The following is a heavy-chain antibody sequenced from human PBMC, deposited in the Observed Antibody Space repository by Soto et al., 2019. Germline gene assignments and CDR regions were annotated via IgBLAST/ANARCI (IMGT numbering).Heavy chain of an antibody. CDR1: GGAFSGYY. CDR2: INHSGST. D-gene: IGHD6-13*01. CDR3: ARGCRSSWPYYYYYGMDV. V-gene: IGHV4-34*01. J-gene: IGHJ6*02. Sequence: PSETLCLTGAVDGGAFSGYYWSWIRQPPGKGLEWIGEINHSGSTNYNPSLKSRVTISVDTSKNQFSLKLSSVTAADTAVYYCARGCRSSWPYYYYYGMDVWGQGTTVTAP.